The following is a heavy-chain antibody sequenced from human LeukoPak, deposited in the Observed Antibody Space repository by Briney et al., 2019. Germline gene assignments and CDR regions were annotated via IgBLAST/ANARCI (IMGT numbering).Heavy chain of an antibody. D-gene: IGHD4-11*01. V-gene: IGHV3-7*01. CDR3: ARVGRTTVISAFDI. J-gene: IGHJ3*02. CDR2: IKQDGSEK. Sequence: GGSLRLSCAASGFTFSSYWMSWVRQAPGKGLEWVANIKQDGSEKYYVDSVKGRFTISRDNAKNSLYLQMNSLRAEDTAVYYCARVGRTTVISAFDIWGQGTMVTVSS. CDR1: GFTFSSYW.